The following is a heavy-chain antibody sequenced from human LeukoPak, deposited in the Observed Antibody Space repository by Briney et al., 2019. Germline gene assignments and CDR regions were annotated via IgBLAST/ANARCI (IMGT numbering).Heavy chain of an antibody. V-gene: IGHV4-61*02. Sequence: SETLSLTCTVSGGSISSGSHYWSWIRQPAGKGLEWIGRIYTSVSTNYNPSLKSRVTISVDTSKNQFSLKLSSVTAADTAVYYCARAISRYFDWSRNPDAFDIWGQGTMVTVSS. CDR2: IYTSVST. CDR1: GGSISSGSHY. J-gene: IGHJ3*02. D-gene: IGHD3-9*01. CDR3: ARAISRYFDWSRNPDAFDI.